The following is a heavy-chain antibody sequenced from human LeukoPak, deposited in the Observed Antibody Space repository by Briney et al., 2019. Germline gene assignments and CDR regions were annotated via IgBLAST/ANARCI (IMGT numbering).Heavy chain of an antibody. CDR1: GFTFSSYS. CDR3: ASPQYQLLSSYYYMDV. D-gene: IGHD2-2*01. V-gene: IGHV3-21*01. J-gene: IGHJ6*03. CDR2: ISSSSSYI. Sequence: GGSLRLSCAASGFTFSSYSMNWVRQAPGKGLEWASSISSSSSYIYYADSVKGRFTISRDNAKNSLYLQMNSLRAEDTAVYYCASPQYQLLSSYYYMDVWGKGTTVTVSS.